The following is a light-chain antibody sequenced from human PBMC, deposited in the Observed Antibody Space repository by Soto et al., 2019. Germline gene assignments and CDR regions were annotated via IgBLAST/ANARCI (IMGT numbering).Light chain of an antibody. CDR3: QQRYSWLRV. CDR1: PSVSSS. J-gene: IGKJ1*01. CDR2: RGY. V-gene: IGKV3-11*01. Sequence: FVVTQSPDPLSLSPGERATLSCRASPSVSSSVAWYQHKPGQSPSLVIDRGYKTSTGIPARFSGSGSGSDFTLAISGLEVDDFANYYCQQRYSWLRVFGQGTKV.